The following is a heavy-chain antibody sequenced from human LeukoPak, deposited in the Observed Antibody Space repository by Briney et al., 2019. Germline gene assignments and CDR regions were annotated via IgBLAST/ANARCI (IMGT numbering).Heavy chain of an antibody. D-gene: IGHD3-3*01. CDR2: ISSSSSTI. CDR1: GFTFSNYN. V-gene: IGHV3-48*01. Sequence: GGSLRLSCAASGFTFSNYNMNWVRQAPGKGLEWVSYISSSSSTIHYAESVKGRFTISRDNARNSLYLQMNSLRAEDTAVYYWARDFLEDDYWGQGTLVTVSS. CDR3: ARDFLEDDY. J-gene: IGHJ4*02.